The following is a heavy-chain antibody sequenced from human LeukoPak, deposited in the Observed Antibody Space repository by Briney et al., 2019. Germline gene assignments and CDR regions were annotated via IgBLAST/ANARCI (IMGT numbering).Heavy chain of an antibody. CDR3: ARAEEDTVIPYYFDY. V-gene: IGHV3-21*01. Sequence: GGSLRLSCAASGFTFSSYSMNWVRQAPGKGLEWVSSISSSSSYIYYADSVKGRFTISRDNAKNSLYLQMNSLRAEDTAVYYCARAEEDTVIPYYFDYWGQGVTVSS. CDR2: ISSSSSYI. D-gene: IGHD3-16*02. CDR1: GFTFSSYS. J-gene: IGHJ4*02.